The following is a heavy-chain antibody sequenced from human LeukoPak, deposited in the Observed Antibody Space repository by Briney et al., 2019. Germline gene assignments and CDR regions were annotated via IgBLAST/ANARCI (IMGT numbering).Heavy chain of an antibody. V-gene: IGHV3-30-3*01. CDR3: ASDGSSWYGDYYYGMDV. Sequence: GRSLRLSCAASGFTFSSYAMHWVRQAPGKGLEWVAVISYDGSNKYYADSVKGRFTISRDNSKNTLYLQMNSLRAEDTAVYYCASDGSSWYGDYYYGMDVWGQGTTVTVSS. CDR1: GFTFSSYA. D-gene: IGHD6-13*01. CDR2: ISYDGSNK. J-gene: IGHJ6*02.